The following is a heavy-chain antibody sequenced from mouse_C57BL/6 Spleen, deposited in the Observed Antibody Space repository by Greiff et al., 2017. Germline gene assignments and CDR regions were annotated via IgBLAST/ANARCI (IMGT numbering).Heavy chain of an antibody. D-gene: IGHD1-1*01. V-gene: IGHV1-54*01. CDR3: ARSYYYGSGAY. CDR1: GYAFTNYL. J-gene: IGHJ3*01. CDR2: INPGSGGT. Sequence: VQLQQSGAELVRPGTSVKVSCKASGYAFTNYLIEWVKQRPGQGLEWIGVINPGSGGTNYNEKFKGKATLTADKSSSTAYMQLSSLTSEDSAVYFCARSYYYGSGAYWGQGTLVTVSA.